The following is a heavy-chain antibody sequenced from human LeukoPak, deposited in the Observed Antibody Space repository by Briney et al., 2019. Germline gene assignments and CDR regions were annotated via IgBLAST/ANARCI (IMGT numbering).Heavy chain of an antibody. V-gene: IGHV4-38-2*02. D-gene: IGHD6-13*01. J-gene: IGHJ6*03. Sequence: SETLSLTCTVSGYSISSGYYWGWIRQSPGKGLEWIGEINHSGSSNYNPSLKSRVTITVDTSKNQFSLKLSSVTAADTAMYYCARDAGSSSWSRDYYYMDVWGKGTTVTVSS. CDR3: ARDAGSSSWSRDYYYMDV. CDR1: GYSISSGYY. CDR2: INHSGSS.